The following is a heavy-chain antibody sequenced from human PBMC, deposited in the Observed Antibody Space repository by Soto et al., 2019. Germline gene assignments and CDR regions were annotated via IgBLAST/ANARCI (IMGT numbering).Heavy chain of an antibody. V-gene: IGHV3-48*02. D-gene: IGHD6-6*01. CDR3: ARPEYSSSSYGMDV. CDR2: ISSSSTI. CDR1: GCTFGNYG. Sequence: GLSLRLSWAASGCTFGNYGMSCILQAPGKGLEWVSYISSSSTIYYADSVKGRFTISRDNAKNSLYLQMNSLRDEDTAVYYCARPEYSSSSYGMDVWGQGTTVTVSS. J-gene: IGHJ6*02.